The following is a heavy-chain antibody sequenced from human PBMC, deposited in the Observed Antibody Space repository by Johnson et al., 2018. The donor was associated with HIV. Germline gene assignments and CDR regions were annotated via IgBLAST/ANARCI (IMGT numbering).Heavy chain of an antibody. CDR3: AKEKDYGAFDI. V-gene: IGHV3-30*02. CDR1: GLTFNNAW. D-gene: IGHD3-16*01. J-gene: IGHJ3*02. Sequence: QVQLVESGGGLVKPGGSLRLSCAASGLTFNNAWMSWVRQAPGKGLEWVAFIRYDGSNEYYVDSVKGRFTISRDNSKNTLYLQMNSLRAEDTAMYYCAKEKDYGAFDIWGQGTMVTVSS. CDR2: IRYDGSNE.